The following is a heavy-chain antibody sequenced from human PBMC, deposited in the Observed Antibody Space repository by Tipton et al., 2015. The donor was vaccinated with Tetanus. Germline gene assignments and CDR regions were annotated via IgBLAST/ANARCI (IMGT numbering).Heavy chain of an antibody. Sequence: VQLVQSGGGLVQPGRSLRLSCAASGFTFDDYAMHWVRQAPGKGLEWVSGISWNSGSKGYADSVKGRVTISRDNAKNSLYLQMNSLRAEDTALYYCAKDTNPGSYCGWGGLDYWGQGILVTVSS. CDR1: GFTFDDYA. CDR3: AKDTNPGSYCGWGGLDY. D-gene: IGHD1-26*01. V-gene: IGHV3-9*01. CDR2: ISWNSGSK. J-gene: IGHJ4*02.